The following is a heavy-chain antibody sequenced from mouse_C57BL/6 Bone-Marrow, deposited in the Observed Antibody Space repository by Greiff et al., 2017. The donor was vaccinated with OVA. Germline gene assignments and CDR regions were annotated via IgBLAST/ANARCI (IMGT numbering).Heavy chain of an antibody. CDR3: ARTYYSNYAGFAY. J-gene: IGHJ3*01. CDR1: GYTFTSYT. CDR2: INPSSGYT. D-gene: IGHD2-5*01. V-gene: IGHV1-4*01. Sequence: LQESGAELARPGASVKMSCKASGYTFTSYTMHWVKQRPGQGLEWIGYINPSSGYTKYNQKFKDKATMTADKSSSTAYMQLSSLTSEDSAVYYCARTYYSNYAGFAYWGQGTLVTVSA.